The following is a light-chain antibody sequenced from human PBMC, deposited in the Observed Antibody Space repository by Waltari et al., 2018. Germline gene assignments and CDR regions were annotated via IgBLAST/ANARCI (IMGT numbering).Light chain of an antibody. J-gene: IGLJ2*01. V-gene: IGLV2-23*01. CDR1: SSDVGSYNL. CDR3: CSYAGSSTVV. CDR2: EGS. Sequence: QSALTQPASVSGSPGQSITISCTGTSSDVGSYNLVSWYQQHPGKAPKLMIYEGSKRPSGVSNRFSGSKSGNTASLTFAGLQAEAEADYYCCSYAGSSTVVFGGGTKLTVL.